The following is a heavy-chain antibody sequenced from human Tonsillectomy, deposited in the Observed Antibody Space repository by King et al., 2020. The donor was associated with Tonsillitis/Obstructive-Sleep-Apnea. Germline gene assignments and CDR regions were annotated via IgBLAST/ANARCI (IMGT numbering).Heavy chain of an antibody. CDR2: ITYDGSNK. V-gene: IGHV3-30*01. CDR3: ARGAGDIVVVPAAIDY. D-gene: IGHD2-2*01. J-gene: IGHJ4*02. CDR1: GFTFSSYA. Sequence: VQLVESGGGVVQPGRSLRLSCAASGFTFSSYAMHWVRQAPGKGLEWVAVITYDGSNKYYADSVKGRFTISRDNSKNTLYLQMNSLRAEDTAVYYCARGAGDIVVVPAAIDYWGQGTLVTVSS.